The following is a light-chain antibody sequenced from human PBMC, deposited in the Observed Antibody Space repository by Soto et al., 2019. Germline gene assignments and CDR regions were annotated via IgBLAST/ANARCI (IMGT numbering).Light chain of an antibody. J-gene: IGKJ4*01. Sequence: ELVMTQSPATLSVSPGERATLSCRASQSLSSNLAWYQQRPGQAPRLLISGVSIRATGTPARFTGSGSGTEFTLTISSLQSEDFAVYYCQQYNNWPPLTFGGGTKVDIK. V-gene: IGKV3-15*01. CDR2: GVS. CDR3: QQYNNWPPLT. CDR1: QSLSSN.